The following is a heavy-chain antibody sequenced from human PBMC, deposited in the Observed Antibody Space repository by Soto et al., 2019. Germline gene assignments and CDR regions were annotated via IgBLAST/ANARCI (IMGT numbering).Heavy chain of an antibody. CDR2: INHSGST. J-gene: IGHJ5*02. D-gene: IGHD3-3*01. V-gene: IGHV4-34*01. CDR3: ARGDRIVTSVGVVKLSTNWFDP. CDR1: GVSFIGYY. Sequence: SETLSLTCAVYGVSFIGYYWSWIRQPPWKGLEWIGEINHSGSTNYNPSLKSRVTISVDTSKNQFSLKLSSVTAADTAVYYCARGDRIVTSVGVVKLSTNWFDPCGQRNPVPVAS.